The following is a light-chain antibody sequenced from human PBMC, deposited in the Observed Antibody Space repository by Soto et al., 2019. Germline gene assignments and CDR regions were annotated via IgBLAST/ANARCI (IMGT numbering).Light chain of an antibody. CDR2: ANN. CDR1: RSNIGANYD. CDR3: QSYDSSLSAWV. J-gene: IGLJ2*01. V-gene: IGLV1-40*01. Sequence: QLVLTQPPSVSGAPGQRVTISCTGSRSNIGANYDVHWYRQLPGTAPKLLIHANNNRPSGVPDRFSGSKSGTSVSLAITGLQAEDEADYYCQSYDSSLSAWVFGGGTKVTVL.